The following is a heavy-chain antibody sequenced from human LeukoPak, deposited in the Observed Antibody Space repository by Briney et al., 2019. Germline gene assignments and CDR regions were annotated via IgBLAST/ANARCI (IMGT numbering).Heavy chain of an antibody. Sequence: SETLSLTCTVSGDSISSYYWSWIRQPPEKGLEWIAYISYSGSTNYNPSLKSRVTISVDTSKTQFSLKMNSVTAADTAVYCCARLQRITMAGPDYWYFDLWGRGTLVTVSS. CDR1: GDSISSYY. D-gene: IGHD3-10*01. V-gene: IGHV4-59*01. J-gene: IGHJ2*01. CDR2: ISYSGST. CDR3: ARLQRITMAGPDYWYFDL.